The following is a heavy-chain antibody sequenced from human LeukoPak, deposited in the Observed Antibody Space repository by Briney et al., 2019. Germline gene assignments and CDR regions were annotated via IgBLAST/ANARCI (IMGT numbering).Heavy chain of an antibody. Sequence: ASVKVSCKASGGTFSIYAISWVRQAPGQGLEWMGGIIPIFGTANYAQKFQGRVTITADKSTSTAYMDLRSLRSEDTAVYYCASSIAADLRRDAFDIWGQGTMVTVSS. V-gene: IGHV1-69*06. D-gene: IGHD6-13*01. CDR3: ASSIAADLRRDAFDI. CDR1: GGTFSIYA. J-gene: IGHJ3*02. CDR2: IIPIFGTA.